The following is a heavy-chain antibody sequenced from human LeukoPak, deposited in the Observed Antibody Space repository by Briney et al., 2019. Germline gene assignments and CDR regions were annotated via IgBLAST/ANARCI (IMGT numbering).Heavy chain of an antibody. D-gene: IGHD2-2*01. CDR1: GGSFSDYY. Sequence: PSETLSLTCAVYGGSFSDYYLNWIRQPPGKGLEWVGEINHSGTTNYNPALKSRVTISVDTSKNQFSLRLSAVTAADTAVYHCARGLRLPSRSAPAVPHVWAKGTTVTVSA. J-gene: IGHJ6*04. CDR2: INHSGTT. V-gene: IGHV4-34*01. CDR3: ARGLRLPSRSAPAVPHV.